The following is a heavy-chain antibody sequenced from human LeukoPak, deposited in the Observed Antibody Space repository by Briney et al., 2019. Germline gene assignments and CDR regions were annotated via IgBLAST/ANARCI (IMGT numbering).Heavy chain of an antibody. Sequence: GASEKVSLKGSGYTFTIYGISWVRQAPAQGQEWMGCINTYNGNTNYEQKPQGRVTMTTDTSTSTAYIWLRSLRPDDTAVYICARVLRQRHYDILTVGWFDPWGQGTLVTVSS. CDR2: INTYNGNT. CDR3: ARVLRQRHYDILTVGWFDP. J-gene: IGHJ5*02. D-gene: IGHD3-9*01. V-gene: IGHV1-18*01. CDR1: GYTFTIYG.